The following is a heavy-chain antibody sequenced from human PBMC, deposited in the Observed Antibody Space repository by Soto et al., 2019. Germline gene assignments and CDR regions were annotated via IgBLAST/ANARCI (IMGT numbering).Heavy chain of an antibody. J-gene: IGHJ6*02. V-gene: IGHV3-30-3*01. CDR3: ARDRGGSSPGGGYYYYYYGMDV. CDR1: GFTFSSYA. D-gene: IGHD6-6*01. CDR2: ISYDGSNK. Sequence: PGGSLRLSCAASGFTFSSYAMHWVRQAPGKGLEWVAVISYDGSNKYYADSVKGRFTISRDNSKNTLYLQMNSLRAEDTAVYYCARDRGGSSPGGGYYYYYYGMDVWGQGTTVTVSS.